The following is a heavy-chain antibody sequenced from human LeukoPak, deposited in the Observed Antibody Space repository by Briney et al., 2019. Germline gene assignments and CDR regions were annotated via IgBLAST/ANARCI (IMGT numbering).Heavy chain of an antibody. CDR2: IEQERSEK. J-gene: IGHJ4*02. CDR1: GFSFNGYW. CDR3: ARDHVACGSYYYFDR. D-gene: IGHD1-26*01. Sequence: GGSLRLSCAASGFSFNGYWMSWVRQAPGKGLEWVASIEQERSEKHYVDSVKGRFTISRDNTQYSLYLQMNSLRAEDTAVYYCARDHVACGSYYYFDRWGQGTLVTVSS. V-gene: IGHV3-7*01.